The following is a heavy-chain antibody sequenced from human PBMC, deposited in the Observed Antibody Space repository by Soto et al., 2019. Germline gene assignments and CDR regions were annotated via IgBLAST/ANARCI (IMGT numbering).Heavy chain of an antibody. J-gene: IGHJ4*02. D-gene: IGHD1-26*01. V-gene: IGHV3-23*01. CDR2: LSNTGRRT. CDR3: ATEMGATQGPFDN. CDR1: VFPFGANA. Sequence: LRLSCVVSVFPFGANAMSWVRQAPGKGLEWVSGLSNTGRRTSYADSVKGRFNISRDNSENTVYLQMNSLRVEDTAVYYCATEMGATQGPFDNWGQGTLVTSPQ.